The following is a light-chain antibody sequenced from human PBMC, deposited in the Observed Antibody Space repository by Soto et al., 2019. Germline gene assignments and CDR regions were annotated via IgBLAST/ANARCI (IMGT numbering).Light chain of an antibody. V-gene: IGKV3-15*01. CDR3: QQYKNWPWT. CDR2: GAS. Sequence: EIVMTQSPATLSVSPGDRATLSCRASQSVSSDLAWYQQKPGQAPRLLIYGASTRATGIPARFSGSGSGTEFTLTISSLQSEDFAVYNCQQYKNWPWTFGQGTKVDIK. J-gene: IGKJ1*01. CDR1: QSVSSD.